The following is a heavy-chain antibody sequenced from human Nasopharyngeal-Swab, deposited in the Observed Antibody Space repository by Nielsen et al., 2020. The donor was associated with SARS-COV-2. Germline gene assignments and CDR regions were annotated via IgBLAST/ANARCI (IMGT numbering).Heavy chain of an antibody. V-gene: IGHV3-21*01. Sequence: WIRQPPGKGLEWVSSTSSRSGDISYTDSAKGRFSISRDNAKNSLYLQMNSLRVEDTAVYYCARDLEGIFDHWGQGALVTVSS. CDR2: TSSRSGDI. J-gene: IGHJ4*02. CDR3: ARDLEGIFDH. D-gene: IGHD6-13*01.